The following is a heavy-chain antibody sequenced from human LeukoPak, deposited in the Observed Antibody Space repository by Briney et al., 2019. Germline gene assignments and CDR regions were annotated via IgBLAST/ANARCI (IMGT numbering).Heavy chain of an antibody. Sequence: PSGTLSLTCTVSGGSISSYYWSWIRQPPGKGLEWIGYIYYSGSTNYNPSLKSRVTISVDTSKNQFSLKLSSVTAADTAVYYCAREFSGSNYGFPFDYWGQGTLVTVSS. CDR1: GGSISSYY. D-gene: IGHD1-26*01. CDR3: AREFSGSNYGFPFDY. V-gene: IGHV4-59*01. J-gene: IGHJ4*02. CDR2: IYYSGST.